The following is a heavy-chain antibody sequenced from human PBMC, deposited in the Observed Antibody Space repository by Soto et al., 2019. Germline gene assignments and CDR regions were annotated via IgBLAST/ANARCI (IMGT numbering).Heavy chain of an antibody. CDR2: INSDVSVS. CDR3: ARGDCVGGSCYSLAGSFYYYMDA. CDR1: GFTFRNYW. V-gene: IGHV3-74*02. D-gene: IGHD2-15*01. J-gene: IGHJ6*03. Sequence: EVQLVESGGGLVQPGGSLRLSCAASGFTFRNYWMYWVRQAPGQGLEWVSRINSDVSVSSYADSVKGRLTISRDNVKNTLYLLMDSRRAGDTAVYYCARGDCVGGSCYSLAGSFYYYMDAWGKGTTVTVFS.